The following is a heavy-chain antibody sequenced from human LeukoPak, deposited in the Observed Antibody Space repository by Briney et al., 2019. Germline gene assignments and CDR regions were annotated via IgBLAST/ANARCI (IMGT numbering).Heavy chain of an antibody. CDR2: INHSGST. J-gene: IGHJ4*02. CDR3: ASLAVAGSSVY. Sequence: SETLSLTCAVYGGSFSGYYWSWIRQPPGKGLEWIGEINHSGSTNYNPSLKSRLTISVDTSKNQLFLKLTSVTAADTAVYYCASLAVAGSSVYWGQGTLVTVSS. D-gene: IGHD6-19*01. V-gene: IGHV4-34*01. CDR1: GGSFSGYY.